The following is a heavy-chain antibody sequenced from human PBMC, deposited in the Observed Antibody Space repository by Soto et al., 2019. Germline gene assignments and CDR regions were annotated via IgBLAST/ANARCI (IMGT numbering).Heavy chain of an antibody. D-gene: IGHD3-10*01. J-gene: IGHJ4*02. CDR1: GFTVSNNY. Sequence: EVQLVESGGGLIQPGGSLRLSCAVSGFTVSNNYMSWVRQAPGKGLEGVSVIYSGGYTAYGDSVKGRFTISRDNSKNTLYLQMKSRGAPAPAVFFGSPRPGGGGYWGQGTLVTVSS. CDR3: SPRPGGGGY. CDR2: IYSGGYT. V-gene: IGHV3-53*01.